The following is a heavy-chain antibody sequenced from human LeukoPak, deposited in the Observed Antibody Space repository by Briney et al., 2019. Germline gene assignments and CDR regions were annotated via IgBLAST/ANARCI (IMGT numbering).Heavy chain of an antibody. J-gene: IGHJ4*02. D-gene: IGHD2-21*01. CDR3: ARGIEGH. CDR1: GFTVSSNY. V-gene: IGHV3-48*02. Sequence: PGGSLRLSCAASGFTVSSNYMSWVRQAPGKGLEWVSYISSSSSTIYYADSVKGRFTISRDNAKNSLYLQMNSLRDEDTAVYYCARGIEGHWGQGTLVTVSS. CDR2: ISSSSSTI.